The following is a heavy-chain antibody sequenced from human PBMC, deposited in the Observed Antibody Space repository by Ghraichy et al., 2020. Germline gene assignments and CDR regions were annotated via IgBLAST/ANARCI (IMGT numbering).Heavy chain of an antibody. CDR3: ARGIAPLIHLSSYYYYMDV. CDR2: MNPNSGNT. Sequence: ASVKVSCKASGYTFTSYDINWVRQATGQGLEWVGWMNPNSGNTGYAQKFQGRVTMTRNTSISTAYMELSSLRSEDAAVYYCARGIAPLIHLSSYYYYMDVWGEGTTVTVSS. D-gene: IGHD6-6*01. J-gene: IGHJ6*03. CDR1: GYTFTSYD. V-gene: IGHV1-8*01.